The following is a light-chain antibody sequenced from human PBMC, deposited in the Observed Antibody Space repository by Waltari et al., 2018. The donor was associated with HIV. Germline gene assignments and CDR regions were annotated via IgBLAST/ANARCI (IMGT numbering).Light chain of an antibody. Sequence: IVFTQSPGTLSSSPGGRATLSCRASQSVSSSYLAWYQQKPGQAPRLLIYGASSRATGIPDRFSGSGSGTDFTLTISRLEPEDFAVYYCQQYGSSLWTFGQGTKVEIK. CDR1: QSVSSSY. CDR3: QQYGSSLWT. J-gene: IGKJ1*01. CDR2: GAS. V-gene: IGKV3-20*01.